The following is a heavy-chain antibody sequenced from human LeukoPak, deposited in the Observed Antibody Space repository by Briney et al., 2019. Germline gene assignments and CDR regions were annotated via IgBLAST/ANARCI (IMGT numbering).Heavy chain of an antibody. CDR3: ARDRYTIKPAYSSGWLDY. V-gene: IGHV3-11*01. J-gene: IGHJ4*02. CDR1: GFTFSDYY. Sequence: SGGSLRLSCAASGFTFSDYYMSWIRQAPGKGLEWVSYISSSGSTIYYADSVKGRFTISRDNAMNSLYLQMNSLRAEDTAVYYCARDRYTIKPAYSSGWLDYWGQGTLVTVPS. D-gene: IGHD6-19*01. CDR2: ISSSGSTI.